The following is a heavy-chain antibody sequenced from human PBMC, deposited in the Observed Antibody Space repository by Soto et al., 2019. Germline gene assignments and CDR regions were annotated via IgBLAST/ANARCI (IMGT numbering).Heavy chain of an antibody. Sequence: SDTLSLTCAVYGGSFSGYYWSWIRQPPGKGLEWIGEINHSGSTNYNPSLKSRVTISVDTSKNQFSLRLSSVTAADTAVYYCARGPTITIFGVVGDGMDVWGQGTTVTVSS. V-gene: IGHV4-34*01. CDR1: GGSFSGYY. J-gene: IGHJ6*02. CDR2: INHSGST. D-gene: IGHD3-3*01. CDR3: ARGPTITIFGVVGDGMDV.